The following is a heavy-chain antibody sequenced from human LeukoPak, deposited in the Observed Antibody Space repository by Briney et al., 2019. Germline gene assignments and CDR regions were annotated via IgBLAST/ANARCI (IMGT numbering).Heavy chain of an antibody. D-gene: IGHD2-15*01. CDR3: ASTYCSGGSCYWALDY. CDR2: IYSSGNT. CDR1: GGSINSFY. Sequence: KTSETLSLTCTVSGGSINSFYWSWIRQPPGKGLEWIGYIYSSGNTNYNPSLKSRVTISVDTSRNQFSLKLSSVTAADTAVYYCASTYCSGGSCYWALDYWGQGTLVTVSS. J-gene: IGHJ4*02. V-gene: IGHV4-59*08.